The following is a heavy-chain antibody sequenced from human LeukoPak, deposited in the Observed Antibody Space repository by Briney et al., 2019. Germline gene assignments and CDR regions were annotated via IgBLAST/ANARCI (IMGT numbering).Heavy chain of an antibody. CDR3: ARDIVVVPAAHNP. Sequence: GGSLRLSCAASGFTFSSYNMNWVRQAPGKGLEWVSYISSSSNTIYYADSVKGRFTISRDNAKNSLYLQMNSLRAEDTAVYYCARDIVVVPAAHNPWGQGTLVTVSS. D-gene: IGHD2-2*01. CDR1: GFTFSSYN. J-gene: IGHJ5*02. CDR2: ISSSSNTI. V-gene: IGHV3-48*04.